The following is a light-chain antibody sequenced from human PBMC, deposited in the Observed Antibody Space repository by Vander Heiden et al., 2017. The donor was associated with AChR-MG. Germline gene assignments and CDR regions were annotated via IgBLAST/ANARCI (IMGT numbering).Light chain of an antibody. J-gene: IGLJ3*02. CDR3: QSYDSTTLNWV. CDR1: GGSVASNY. Sequence: NFMLTQPPSVSESLGKTVTISCTGSGGSVASNYVQWYRQRPGSAPTTVIYEDNQRPSGVPARFSSSIDSSSNSASLTISGLKAEDEADYFCQSYDSTTLNWVFGGGTKLTVL. V-gene: IGLV6-57*02. CDR2: EDN.